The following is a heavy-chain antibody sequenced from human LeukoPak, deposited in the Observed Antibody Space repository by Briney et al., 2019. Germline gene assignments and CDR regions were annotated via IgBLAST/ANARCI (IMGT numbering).Heavy chain of an antibody. Sequence: GGSLRLSCAASGFTFSSYEMNWVRQAPGKGLEWVSYISSSGSTIYYADSVKGRFTISRDHAKNSLYLQMNSLRAEDTAVYYCARVPLGRLDFGYWGQGTLVTVSS. CDR1: GFTFSSYE. V-gene: IGHV3-48*03. J-gene: IGHJ4*02. CDR3: ARVPLGRLDFGY. CDR2: ISSSGSTI. D-gene: IGHD3-9*01.